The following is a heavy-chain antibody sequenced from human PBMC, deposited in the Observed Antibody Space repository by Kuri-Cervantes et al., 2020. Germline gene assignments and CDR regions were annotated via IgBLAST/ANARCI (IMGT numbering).Heavy chain of an antibody. D-gene: IGHD4-17*01. J-gene: IGHJ5*02. CDR1: GYSFTGYY. CDR2: INPNSGGT. Sequence: ASVKVSCKASGYSFTGYYMHWLRQAPGQGLEWMGWINPNSGGTNYAQKFQGRVTMTRDTSISTAYMELSRLRSDDTAVYYCAREYGDYWGFDPWGQGTLVTVSS. V-gene: IGHV1-2*02. CDR3: AREYGDYWGFDP.